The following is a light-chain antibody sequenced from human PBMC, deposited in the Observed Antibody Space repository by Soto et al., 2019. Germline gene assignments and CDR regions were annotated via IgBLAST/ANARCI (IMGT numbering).Light chain of an antibody. J-gene: IGKJ1*01. CDR2: LGS. CDR3: MQGFQTPPT. Sequence: DIVMTQSPLSLPVTPGEPASISCRSSQSLLHSNGYNYLDWYLQKPGQSPQLLIYLGSNRASGVPDRFSGSGSGTDFTLKISRVEAEDVGVYYCMQGFQTPPTFGQGTKVEIK. CDR1: QSLLHSNGYNY. V-gene: IGKV2-28*01.